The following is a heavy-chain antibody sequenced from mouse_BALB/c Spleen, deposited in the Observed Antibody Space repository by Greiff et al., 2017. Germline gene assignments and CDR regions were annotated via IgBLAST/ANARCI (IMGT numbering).Heavy chain of an antibody. D-gene: IGHD3-2*02. CDR2: SSSGGSYT. J-gene: IGHJ4*01. CDR3: TRDNEAGAMEY. V-gene: IGHV5-6-4*01. CDR1: GFTFSSYT. Sequence: EVQLVESGGGLVKPGGSLKLSCAASGFTFSSYTMSWVRQTPEKRLAWVATSSSGGSYTYYPASVKGRFTISRDNAKNTLYLQMSSLKSEDTAMSYCTRDNEAGAMEYWGEEASVTVSS.